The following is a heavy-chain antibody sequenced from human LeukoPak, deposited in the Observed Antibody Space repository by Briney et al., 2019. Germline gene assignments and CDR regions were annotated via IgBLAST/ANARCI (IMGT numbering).Heavy chain of an antibody. CDR3: AKARSIAAAGTVPDAFDI. J-gene: IGHJ3*02. Sequence: GGSLRLSCAASGFTFSSYAMSWVRPAPGKGLEWVSAIIGSGGSTYYADSVKGRFTISRDNSKNTLYLQMNSLRAEDTAVYYCAKARSIAAAGTVPDAFDIWGQGTMVTVSS. CDR1: GFTFSSYA. CDR2: IIGSGGST. V-gene: IGHV3-23*01. D-gene: IGHD6-13*01.